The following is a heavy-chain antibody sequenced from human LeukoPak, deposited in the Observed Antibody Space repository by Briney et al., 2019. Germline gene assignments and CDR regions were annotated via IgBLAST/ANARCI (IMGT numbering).Heavy chain of an antibody. D-gene: IGHD3-10*01. CDR1: GFTFSSYS. V-gene: IGHV3-48*01. CDR2: ISSLSGTI. CDR3: AKLSVWDGSGNYDY. Sequence: GGSLRLSCAASGFTFSSYSMNWVRQAPGEGLEWVSYISSLSGTIYYADSVKGRFTISRDNAKNSLYLQMDSLRAEDTAVYYCAKLSVWDGSGNYDYWGQGTLVTVSS. J-gene: IGHJ4*02.